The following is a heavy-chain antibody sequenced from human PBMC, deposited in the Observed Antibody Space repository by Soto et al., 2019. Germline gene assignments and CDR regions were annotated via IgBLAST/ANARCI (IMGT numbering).Heavy chain of an antibody. D-gene: IGHD3-22*01. CDR2: ISYDGSNK. Sequence: SPRPSCAASGFTFGCYGKHWGPQAPSKGLEWVAVISYDGSNKYYADSVKGRFTISRDNSKNTLYLQMNSLRAEDTAVYYCAKDHGDSVRLLLFYFDYWGQGTLVTVSS. CDR1: GFTFGCYG. J-gene: IGHJ4*02. V-gene: IGHV3-30*18. CDR3: AKDHGDSVRLLLFYFDY.